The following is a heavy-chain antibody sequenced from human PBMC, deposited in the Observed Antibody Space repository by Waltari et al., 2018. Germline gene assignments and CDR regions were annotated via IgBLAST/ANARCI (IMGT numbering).Heavy chain of an antibody. CDR3: ARAFAGAWDVVVVAASYQLNY. D-gene: IGHD2-15*01. V-gene: IGHV1-2*02. Sequence: QVQLVQSGAEVKKPGASVKVSCKASGYTFTGYYMHWVRQAPGQGLEWMGWINPNSGGTNYAQKFQGRVTMTRDTSISTAYMELSRLRSDDTAVYYCARAFAGAWDVVVVAASYQLNYWGQGTLVTVSS. J-gene: IGHJ4*02. CDR2: INPNSGGT. CDR1: GYTFTGYY.